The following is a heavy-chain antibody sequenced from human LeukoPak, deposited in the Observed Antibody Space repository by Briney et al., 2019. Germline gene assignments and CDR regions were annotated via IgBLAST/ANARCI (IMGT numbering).Heavy chain of an antibody. CDR3: ARDQVGASLDY. Sequence: ASVKVSCKASGYTFTTYYIHWVRQAPGQGLEWMGIISPSGGGTTYAQKFQGRVTMTRDMSTSTVYMEVSSLKSEDTAVYYCARDQVGASLDYWGQGTLVTVS. CDR2: ISPSGGGT. V-gene: IGHV1-46*01. J-gene: IGHJ4*02. D-gene: IGHD1-26*01. CDR1: GYTFTTYY.